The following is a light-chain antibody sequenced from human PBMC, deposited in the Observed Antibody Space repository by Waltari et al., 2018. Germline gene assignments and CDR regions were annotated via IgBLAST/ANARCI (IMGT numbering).Light chain of an antibody. Sequence: QSALTQPRSVSGSPGQLVTISCTGTSSDVGGYNYVSWYQQHPGKAPKLMIYDVSKRPSGVPDRFSGSKSGNTASLTISGLQAEDEADYYCCSYAGSYVFGGGTKLTVL. CDR3: CSYAGSYV. V-gene: IGLV2-11*01. CDR1: SSDVGGYNY. CDR2: DVS. J-gene: IGLJ2*01.